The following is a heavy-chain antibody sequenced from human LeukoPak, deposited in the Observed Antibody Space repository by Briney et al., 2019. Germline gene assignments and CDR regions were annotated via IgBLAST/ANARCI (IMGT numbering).Heavy chain of an antibody. J-gene: IGHJ4*02. CDR2: IWKDGSNE. V-gene: IGHV3-33*06. CDR3: AKVLPSYSFVWGSFDS. D-gene: IGHD3-16*01. Sequence: PGGSLRLSCAASGFTFSSYGMHWVRQPPGKGLEWVAVIWKDGSNEFYADSVKGRFTISRDNIKNTLYLQMNSLRADDTAVYYCAKVLPSYSFVWGSFDSWGQGTLVTVSS. CDR1: GFTFSSYG.